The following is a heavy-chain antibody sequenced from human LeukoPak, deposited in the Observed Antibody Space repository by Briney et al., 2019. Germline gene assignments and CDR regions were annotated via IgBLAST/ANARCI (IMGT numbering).Heavy chain of an antibody. Sequence: SQTLSLTCAIAGDSVSSNSAAWNWIRQSPSRGLEWLGRTYCRSKWYSDFAVSVKSRITIDPDTSKNQFSLQLNSLTPEDTAVYYCARDLTGRFDYWGQGTLVTASS. CDR1: GDSVSSNSAA. CDR3: ARDLTGRFDY. D-gene: IGHD7-27*01. J-gene: IGHJ4*02. V-gene: IGHV6-1*01. CDR2: TYCRSKWYS.